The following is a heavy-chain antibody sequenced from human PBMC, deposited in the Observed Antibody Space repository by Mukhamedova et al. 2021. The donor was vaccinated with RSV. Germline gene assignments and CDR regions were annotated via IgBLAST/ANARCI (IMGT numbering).Heavy chain of an antibody. V-gene: IGHV1-3*01. J-gene: IGHJ3*02. D-gene: IGHD3-10*02. Sequence: VRQAPGQRLEWMGWTNAGNGNTKYSQKFQGRVTITRDTSASTAYMELSSLRSEDTAVYYCARDGDYYVVVYAFDIWGHGTRVTVS. CDR2: TNAGNGNT. CDR3: ARDGDYYVVVYAFDI.